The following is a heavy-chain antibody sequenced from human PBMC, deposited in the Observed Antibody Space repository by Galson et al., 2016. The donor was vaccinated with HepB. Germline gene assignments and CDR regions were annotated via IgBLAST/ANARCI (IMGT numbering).Heavy chain of an antibody. D-gene: IGHD5/OR15-5a*01. CDR2: INVGNGKT. V-gene: IGHV1-3*01. CDR3: ATDGFSVYDRLFDS. Sequence: SVKVSCKASGYTFTTYGIHWVRQAPGRRLEWVGFINVGNGKTKHSQKVQGRVTMTEDTSADTAYMELSSLRSEDTAVYYCATDGFSVYDRLFDSWGQGTLVTVSS. CDR1: GYTFTTYG. J-gene: IGHJ4*02.